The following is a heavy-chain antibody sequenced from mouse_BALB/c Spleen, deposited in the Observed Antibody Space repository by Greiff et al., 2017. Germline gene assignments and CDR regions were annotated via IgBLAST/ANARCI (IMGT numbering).Heavy chain of an antibody. J-gene: IGHJ3*01. CDR3: ARLGDDGYYETY. D-gene: IGHD2-3*01. CDR1: GYAFTNYL. Sequence: VKLMESGAELVRPGTSVKVSCKASGYAFTNYLIEWVKQRPGQGLEWIGVINPGSGGTNYNEKFKGKATLTADKSSSTAYMQLSSLTSDDSAVYFCARLGDDGYYETYWGQGTLVTVSA. CDR2: INPGSGGT. V-gene: IGHV1-54*01.